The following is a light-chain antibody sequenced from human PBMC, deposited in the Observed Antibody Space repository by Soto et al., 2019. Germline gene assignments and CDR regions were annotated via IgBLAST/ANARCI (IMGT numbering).Light chain of an antibody. CDR2: DAS. Sequence: EIVLTQSSATLSLSPGERATLSCRASQSVSSYLAWYQQKPGQAPRLLIYDASNRATGIPARFSGSGSGTDFPLTISSLEPEDFAVYYCQQRSNWLWTFGQGTKVEIK. CDR3: QQRSNWLWT. J-gene: IGKJ1*01. V-gene: IGKV3-11*01. CDR1: QSVSSY.